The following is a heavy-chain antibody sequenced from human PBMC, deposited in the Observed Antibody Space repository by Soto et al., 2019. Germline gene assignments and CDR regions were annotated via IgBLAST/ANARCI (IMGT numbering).Heavy chain of an antibody. CDR1: GYTFTNYY. D-gene: IGHD3-10*01. CDR2: IHPSGGST. J-gene: IGHJ3*02. CDR3: VTHAIRDGSGDAFDI. V-gene: IGHV1-46*01. Sequence: QVQLVQSGAEVKKPGASVKVSCKASGYTFTNYYMHWVRQAPGQGLEWMGIIHPSGGSTNYAQKFQGRVTMTRDTSTSTVYMELSSLRSEDTAVYYCVTHAIRDGSGDAFDIWGQGTMVTVSS.